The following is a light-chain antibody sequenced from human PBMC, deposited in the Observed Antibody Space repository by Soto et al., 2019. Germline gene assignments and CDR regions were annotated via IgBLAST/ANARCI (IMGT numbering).Light chain of an antibody. Sequence: AIQLTQSPSALSASVGDRVNITCRASLGIRNDLGWYQQKPGEAPRLLVYGASTLQSGVPSRFSGSGSGTEFTLTISSLQLEDVGPYYCLQDYNYPLAFGGGTRLEI. CDR2: GAS. V-gene: IGKV1-6*02. CDR1: LGIRND. CDR3: LQDYNYPLA. J-gene: IGKJ4*01.